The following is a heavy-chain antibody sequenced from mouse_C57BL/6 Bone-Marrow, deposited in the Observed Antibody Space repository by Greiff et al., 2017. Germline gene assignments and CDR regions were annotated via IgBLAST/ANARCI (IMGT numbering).Heavy chain of an antibody. CDR1: GYSFTDYN. CDR3: STTVVAPYYFDY. J-gene: IGHJ2*01. V-gene: IGHV1-39*01. CDR2: INPNDGTT. D-gene: IGHD1-1*01. Sequence: VQLQQSGPELVKPGASVKISCKASGYSFTDYNMNWVKQSNGKSLEWIGVINPNDGTTSYNQKFKGKATLTVDQSSSTAYMQLNSLTSEDSAVYYCSTTVVAPYYFDYWGQGTTLTVSS.